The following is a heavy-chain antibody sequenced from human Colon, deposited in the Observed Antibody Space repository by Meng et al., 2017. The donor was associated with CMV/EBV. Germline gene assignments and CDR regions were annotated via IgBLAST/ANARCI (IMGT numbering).Heavy chain of an antibody. Sequence: SVKVSCKAPGGTFSKYVISWVRQGPGQGPEWMGRIIPVLKTPDYAQKFQGRVTITADKSTNTVYMELSGLRSEDTAMYYCARRQEDSSGYFFDWGQGTMVTVSS. CDR1: GGTFSKYV. V-gene: IGHV1-69*04. CDR2: IIPVLKTP. D-gene: IGHD6-19*01. CDR3: ARRQEDSSGYFFD. J-gene: IGHJ4*02.